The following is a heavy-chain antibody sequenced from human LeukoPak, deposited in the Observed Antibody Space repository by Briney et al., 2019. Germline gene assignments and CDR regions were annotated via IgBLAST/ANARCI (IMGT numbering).Heavy chain of an antibody. CDR1: GYTFTGYY. Sequence: ASVKVSCKASGYTFTGYYMHWVRQAPGQGLEWMGWINPNSGGTNYAQKFQGRVTMTRDTSISTAYMELSRLRSDDTAVYYCARVPQVGATFDYWGQGTLVTVSS. CDR2: INPNSGGT. CDR3: ARVPQVGATFDY. J-gene: IGHJ4*02. D-gene: IGHD1-26*01. V-gene: IGHV1-2*02.